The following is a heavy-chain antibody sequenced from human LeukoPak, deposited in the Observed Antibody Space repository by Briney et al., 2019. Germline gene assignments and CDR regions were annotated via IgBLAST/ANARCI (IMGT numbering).Heavy chain of an antibody. Sequence: GGSLRLSCAASGFTLSNYNMNWVRQAPGKGLEWVSHISSSSRTIYYADSVKGRFTVSRDNAKNSLYLQMNSLRDEDTAVYYCAREYGSETPDFDYWGQGTLVSVSS. CDR2: ISSSSRTI. J-gene: IGHJ4*02. CDR1: GFTLSNYN. D-gene: IGHD3-10*01. V-gene: IGHV3-48*02. CDR3: AREYGSETPDFDY.